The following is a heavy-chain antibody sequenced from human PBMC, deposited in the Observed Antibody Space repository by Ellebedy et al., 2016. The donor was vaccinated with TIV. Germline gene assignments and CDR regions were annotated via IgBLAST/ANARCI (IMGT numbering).Heavy chain of an antibody. Sequence: MPSETLSLTCTVSGDSISNYYWTWIRQSPETELEWIGYIYHSGSNGSNPSLKSRVTISVDTPKNQFSLKLNSVTAADTAVYYCARGAPFPYYFDSWGQGLLVTVSS. CDR3: ARGAPFPYYFDS. V-gene: IGHV4-59*01. J-gene: IGHJ4*02. CDR1: GDSISNYY. CDR2: IYHSGSN.